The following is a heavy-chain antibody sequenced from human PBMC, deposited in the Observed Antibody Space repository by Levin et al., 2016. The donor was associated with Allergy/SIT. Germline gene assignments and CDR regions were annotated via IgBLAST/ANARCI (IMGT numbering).Heavy chain of an antibody. CDR2: IRYDGSNR. J-gene: IGHJ1*01. V-gene: IGHV3-30*02. D-gene: IGHD2/OR15-2a*01. CDR1: GFSFSTYG. Sequence: GGSLRLSCAASGFSFSTYGMHWVRQSPGKGLEWVAFIRYDGSNRHVRDSVQGRFIISRDNSKNTVSLEMSSLRGEDTGVYYCARDQESALQAPEYFDFQEGGQGTLVYVSS. CDR3: ARDQESALQAPEYFDFQE.